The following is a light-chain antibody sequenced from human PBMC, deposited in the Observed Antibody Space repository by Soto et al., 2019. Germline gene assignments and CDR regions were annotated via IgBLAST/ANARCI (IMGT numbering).Light chain of an antibody. CDR1: SSNIGKNY. CDR2: RNN. V-gene: IGLV1-47*01. J-gene: IGLJ3*02. CDR3: SVWDANLSAWV. Sequence: QSVLTQPPSASGTPGQRVTISCSGSSSNIGKNYVYWYQQLPGTAPKLLIYRNNQRPSGVPEQFSGSKSGTSASLAISGLRSADEADYYCSVWDANLSAWVFGGGTKLTVL.